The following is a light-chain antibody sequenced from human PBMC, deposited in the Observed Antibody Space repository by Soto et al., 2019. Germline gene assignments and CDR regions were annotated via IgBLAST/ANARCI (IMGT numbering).Light chain of an antibody. Sequence: QSVLTQPASVSGSPGQSITISCTGTSSDVGAYNFVSWYQQHPGKAPKLIIYDVSNRPSGVSNRFSGSKSGNTASLTISGLQAEDEADYCCSSFTSSSTRVFGTGTKVTV. CDR1: SSDVGAYNF. CDR2: DVS. J-gene: IGLJ1*01. V-gene: IGLV2-14*03. CDR3: SSFTSSSTRV.